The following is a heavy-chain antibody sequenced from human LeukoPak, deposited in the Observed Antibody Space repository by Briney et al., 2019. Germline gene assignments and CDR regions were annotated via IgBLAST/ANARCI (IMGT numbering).Heavy chain of an antibody. V-gene: IGHV4-34*01. CDR3: ARTITMVRGVIYRH. Sequence: SETLSLTCAVYGGSFSGYYWSWIRQPPGKGLEWIGEINHSGSTNYNPSLKSRVTISVDTSKSQFSLKLSSVTAADTAVYYCARTITMVRGVIYRHWGQGTLVTVSS. CDR2: INHSGST. CDR1: GGSFSGYY. J-gene: IGHJ1*01. D-gene: IGHD3-10*01.